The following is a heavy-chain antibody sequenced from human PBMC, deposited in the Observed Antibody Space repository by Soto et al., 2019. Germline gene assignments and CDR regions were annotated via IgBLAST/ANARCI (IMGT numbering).Heavy chain of an antibody. J-gene: IGHJ6*02. V-gene: IGHV1-69*06. D-gene: IGHD2-2*01. CDR2: IIPMFGTA. CDR1: GGTFGSYG. Sequence: QVHLVQSGAEVRKPGSSVKVSCTAYGGTFGSYGVTWVRQAPGQGLEWLGEIIPMFGTASYAQRFQDRVTLTADKATTTVHLELNSLRSDDTAVYFCARHKAMPPHCCSGMDVWGQWTTVTVSS. CDR3: ARHKAMPPHCCSGMDV.